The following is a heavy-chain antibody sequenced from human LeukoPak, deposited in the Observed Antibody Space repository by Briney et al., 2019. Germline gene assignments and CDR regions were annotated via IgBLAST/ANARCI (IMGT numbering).Heavy chain of an antibody. D-gene: IGHD6-19*01. V-gene: IGHV3-15*01. CDR1: GFTFSSYA. CDR2: IKSTVDGGTT. J-gene: IGHJ3*02. CDR3: TTGGNVLVAGTRAFDI. Sequence: GGSLRLSCAASGFTFSSYAMSWVRQAPGKGLEWVGRIKSTVDGGTTDYAAPVKGRFTVSRDDSKNTVYLQMNSLKTEDTAVYYCTTGGNVLVAGTRAFDIWGQGTMVAVSS.